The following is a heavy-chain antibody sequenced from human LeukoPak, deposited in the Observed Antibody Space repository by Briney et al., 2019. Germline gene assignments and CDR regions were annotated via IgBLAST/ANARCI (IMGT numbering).Heavy chain of an antibody. CDR3: ARGGLPLGYCSSTSCYTLGSDY. CDR1: GYTFTSYD. J-gene: IGHJ4*02. V-gene: IGHV1-2*02. CDR2: MNPNSGGT. D-gene: IGHD2-2*02. Sequence: ASVKVSCKASGYTFTSYDINWVRQATGQGLEWMGWMNPNSGGTNYAQKFQGRVTMTRDTSISTAYMELSRLRSDDTAVYYCARGGLPLGYCSSTSCYTLGSDYWGQGTLVTVSS.